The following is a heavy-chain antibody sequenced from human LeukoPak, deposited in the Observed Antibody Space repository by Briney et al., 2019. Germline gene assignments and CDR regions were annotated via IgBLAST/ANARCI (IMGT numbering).Heavy chain of an antibody. Sequence: PGGSLRLSCAASGFTVSSNYMSWVRQAPGKGLEWVSVIYSGGSTYYADSVKGRFTISRDNSKNTLYLQMNSLRAEDTAVYYCARPGSGWYYYYFDYWGQGTLVTVSS. D-gene: IGHD6-19*01. V-gene: IGHV3-53*01. CDR2: IYSGGST. CDR1: GFTVSSNY. CDR3: ARPGSGWYYYYFDY. J-gene: IGHJ4*02.